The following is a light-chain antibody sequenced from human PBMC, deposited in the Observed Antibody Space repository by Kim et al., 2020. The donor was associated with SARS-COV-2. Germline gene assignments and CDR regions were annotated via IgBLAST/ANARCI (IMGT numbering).Light chain of an antibody. CDR3: QQYNSWPRT. CDR1: QSVGSN. J-gene: IGKJ1*01. V-gene: IGKV3-15*01. CDR2: AAS. Sequence: EIVMTQSPPTLSVSPGERATLSCRASQSVGSNLAWYQQKPGQAPRLLIYAASTRATGIPATFSGSGSGTEFTLTISSLQSEYFAVYYCQQYNSWPRTFGQGTKVDIK.